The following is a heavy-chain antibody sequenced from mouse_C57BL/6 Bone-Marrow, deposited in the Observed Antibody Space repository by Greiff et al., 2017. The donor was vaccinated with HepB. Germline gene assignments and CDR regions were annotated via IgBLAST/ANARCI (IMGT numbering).Heavy chain of an antibody. V-gene: IGHV1-15*01. Sequence: QVQLQQSGAELVRPGASVTLSCKASGYTFTDYEMHWVKQTPVHGLEWIGAIDPETGGTAYNQKFKGKAILTADKSSSTAYMELRSLTSEDSAVYYCTGREAYYYGSSPCYFDYWGQGTTLTVSS. D-gene: IGHD1-1*01. J-gene: IGHJ2*01. CDR1: GYTFTDYE. CDR3: TGREAYYYGSSPCYFDY. CDR2: IDPETGGT.